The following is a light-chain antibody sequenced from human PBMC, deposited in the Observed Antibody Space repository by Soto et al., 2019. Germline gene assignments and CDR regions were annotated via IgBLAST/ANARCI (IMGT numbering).Light chain of an antibody. J-gene: IGLJ1*01. CDR1: SRDVGIYNL. V-gene: IGLV2-23*01. Sequence: QSALTQPASVSGSPGQSITISCTGTSRDVGIYNLVSWYQLHPGKVPKLIIYEDTKRPSGISSRFSGSESGITAFLTISGLQAEDEADYYCCSYPGSSTYVFGTGTKVTVL. CDR2: EDT. CDR3: CSYPGSSTYV.